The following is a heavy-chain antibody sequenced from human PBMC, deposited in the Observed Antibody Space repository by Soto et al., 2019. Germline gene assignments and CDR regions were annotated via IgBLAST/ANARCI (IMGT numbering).Heavy chain of an antibody. CDR1: GFTFDDYA. J-gene: IGHJ4*02. V-gene: IGHV3-9*01. CDR2: ISWNSGNI. D-gene: IGHD3-3*01. Sequence: ESGGGLVQPGRSLRLSCAASGFTFDDYAMHWVRQVPGKGLEWVSSISWNSGNIVYADSVKGRFTISRDSANNSLYLQMNSLRTEDTALYFCAKGAVTSIFGYFDYWGQGTLVTVSS. CDR3: AKGAVTSIFGYFDY.